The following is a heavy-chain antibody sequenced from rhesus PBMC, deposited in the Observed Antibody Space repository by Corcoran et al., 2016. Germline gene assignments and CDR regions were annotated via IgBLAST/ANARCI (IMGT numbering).Heavy chain of an antibody. Sequence: QVRLQQWGEGLVKPSETLSLTCAVYGGSISGYYYWSWIRQPPGKELEWIGYTYGTVASTNSNPPLKSRVTISKDTSKNQFSLKLSSVSAADTAVYYCARNGPLTMVRFDVWGPGVLVTVSS. CDR1: GGSISGYYY. V-gene: IGHV4-73*01. D-gene: IGHD3-16*01. J-gene: IGHJ5-1*01. CDR2: TYGTVAST. CDR3: ARNGPLTMVRFDV.